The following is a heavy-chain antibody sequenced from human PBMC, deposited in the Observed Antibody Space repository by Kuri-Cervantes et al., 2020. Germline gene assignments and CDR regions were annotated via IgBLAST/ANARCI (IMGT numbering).Heavy chain of an antibody. CDR3: ATSRDSSGCD. D-gene: IGHD6-19*01. V-gene: IGHV3-7*01. CDR1: GSTFSSYW. CDR2: IRQDGSEK. Sequence: GESLKISCAASGSTFSSYWMSWVRQAPGKGLEWVGNIRQDGSEKYYGASVRGRFTISRDNVKNSLYLQMNSLTVDDSAVYYCATSRDSSGCDWGQGTLVTVSS. J-gene: IGHJ4*02.